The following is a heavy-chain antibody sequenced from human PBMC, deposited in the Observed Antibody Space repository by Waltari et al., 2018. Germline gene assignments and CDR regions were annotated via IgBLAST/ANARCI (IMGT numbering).Heavy chain of an antibody. Sequence: QVQLQESGPGLVKPSETLSLTCTVSGGSISSYYWIWIRQPPGKGLEWIGYINYSGSTNYNPSLKSRVTISVEMSENQFSLNLSSVTAADTAVYYCATFKAETEYRGFGNWGQGTLVTVSS. D-gene: IGHD2-2*01. J-gene: IGHJ4*02. CDR2: INYSGST. CDR1: GGSISSYY. V-gene: IGHV4-59*03. CDR3: ATFKAETEYRGFGN.